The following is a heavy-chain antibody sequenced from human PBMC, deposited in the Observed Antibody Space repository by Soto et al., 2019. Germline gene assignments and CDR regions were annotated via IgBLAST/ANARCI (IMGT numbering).Heavy chain of an antibody. Sequence: ASVKVSCKASGDTFTANYIHWVRQAPGQRLEWMGWINAGNGNTKYSQKFQGRVTITRDTSASTAYMELSSLRSEDTAVYYCARVVGPIAVAAYGSFDYWGQGTLVTVSS. CDR2: INAGNGNT. J-gene: IGHJ4*02. V-gene: IGHV1-3*01. CDR3: ARVVGPIAVAAYGSFDY. CDR1: GDTFTANY. D-gene: IGHD6-19*01.